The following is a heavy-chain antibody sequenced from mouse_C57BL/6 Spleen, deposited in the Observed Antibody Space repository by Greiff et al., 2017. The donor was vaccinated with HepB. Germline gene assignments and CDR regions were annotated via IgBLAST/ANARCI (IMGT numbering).Heavy chain of an antibody. CDR3: ARGSDYYY. CDR1: GFTFSSYA. D-gene: IGHD2-4*01. J-gene: IGHJ2*01. Sequence: EVQGVESGGGLVKPGGSLKLSCAASGFTFSSYAMSWVRQTPEKRLEWVATISDGGSYTYYPDNVKGRFTISRDKAKNNLYLQMSHLKSEDTAMYYCARGSDYYYWGQGTTLTVSS. V-gene: IGHV5-4*01. CDR2: ISDGGSYT.